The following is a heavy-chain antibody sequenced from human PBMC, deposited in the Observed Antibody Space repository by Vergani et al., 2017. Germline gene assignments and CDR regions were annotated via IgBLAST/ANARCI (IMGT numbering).Heavy chain of an antibody. CDR3: ARNRFGEEGSYFDY. CDR1: GYTFTSYY. CDR2: ISAYNGNT. D-gene: IGHD3-10*01. Sequence: QVQLVQSGAEVKKPGASVKVSCKASGYTFTSYYMHWVRQAPGQGLEWMGWISAYNGNTNYAQKLQGRVTMTKDTSTSTAYMELRSLRSDDTAVYYCARNRFGEEGSYFDYWGQGTLVTVSS. V-gene: IGHV1-18*04. J-gene: IGHJ4*02.